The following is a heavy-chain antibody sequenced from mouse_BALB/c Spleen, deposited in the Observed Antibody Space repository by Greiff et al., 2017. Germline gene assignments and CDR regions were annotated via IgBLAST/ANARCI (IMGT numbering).Heavy chain of an antibody. CDR2: INPGSGGT. J-gene: IGHJ3*01. CDR1: GYAFTNYL. Sequence: VQLQESGAELVRPGTSVKVSCKASGYAFTNYLIEWVKQRPGQGLEWIGVINPGSGGTNYNEKFKGKATLTADKSSSTAYMQLSSLTSDDSAVYFCAREGFAYWGQGTLVTVSA. CDR3: AREGFAY. V-gene: IGHV1-54*01.